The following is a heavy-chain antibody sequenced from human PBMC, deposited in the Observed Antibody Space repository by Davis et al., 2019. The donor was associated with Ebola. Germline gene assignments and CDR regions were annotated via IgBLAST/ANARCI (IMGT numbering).Heavy chain of an antibody. CDR3: AKALYASSYDY. V-gene: IGHV3-23*01. J-gene: IGHJ4*02. CDR1: GFTFSTYT. CDR2: VSGTLRSDDKT. D-gene: IGHD6-13*01. Sequence: PGESLRLSCAASGFTFSTYTMGWVRQAPGKGLEWVSDVSGTLRSDDKTYYADSVKGRFTISRDDSKNTLFLQMNSLRAEDTAIYYCAKALYASSYDYWGQGTLVTVSS.